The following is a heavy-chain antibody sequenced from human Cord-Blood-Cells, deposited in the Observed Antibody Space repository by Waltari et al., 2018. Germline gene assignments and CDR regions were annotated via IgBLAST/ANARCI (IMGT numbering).Heavy chain of an antibody. D-gene: IGHD6-13*01. J-gene: IGHJ5*02. Sequence: QVQLQESGPGLVKPSQTLSLTCTVSGGSISSGSYYWSWIRQPAGKGLEWIGYIYTSGSTNYNPSLKMRVTISVDTSKNQFSLKLSSVTAADTAVYYCARGIAAAGNLNWFDPWGQGTLVTVSS. V-gene: IGHV4-61*09. CDR2: IYTSGST. CDR3: ARGIAAAGNLNWFDP. CDR1: GGSISSGSYY.